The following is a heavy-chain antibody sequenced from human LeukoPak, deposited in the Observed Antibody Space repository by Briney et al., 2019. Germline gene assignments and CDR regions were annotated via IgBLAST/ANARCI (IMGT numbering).Heavy chain of an antibody. CDR1: GGSISSRY. V-gene: IGHV4-59*11. Sequence: SETLSFTCTVCGGSISSRYWSWIRQPPGKGLEWSGYVYYSGTTNSNPSLKSRVTISVDTSKNKFSLNLRSVTAADTAVYYCARDVARSGNLFGWFDPWGQGTLVIVSS. CDR3: ARDVARSGNLFGWFDP. CDR2: VYYSGTT. D-gene: IGHD3-10*01. J-gene: IGHJ5*02.